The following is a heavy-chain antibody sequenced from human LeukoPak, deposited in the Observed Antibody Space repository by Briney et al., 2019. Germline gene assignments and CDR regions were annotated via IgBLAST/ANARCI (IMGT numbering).Heavy chain of an antibody. Sequence: ASVKVSCKASGYTFTGYYMHWVRQAPGQGLEWMGWINPNSGGTNYAQKFRGRVTMTRDTSISTAYMELSRLRSDDTAVYYCARALRGYCSGGSCYSNYFDYWGQGTLVTVSS. D-gene: IGHD2-15*01. J-gene: IGHJ4*02. V-gene: IGHV1-2*02. CDR1: GYTFTGYY. CDR2: INPNSGGT. CDR3: ARALRGYCSGGSCYSNYFDY.